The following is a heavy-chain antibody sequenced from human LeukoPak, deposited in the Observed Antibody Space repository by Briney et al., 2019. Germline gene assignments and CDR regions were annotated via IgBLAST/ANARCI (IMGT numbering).Heavy chain of an antibody. V-gene: IGHV4-59*12. CDR3: ARWEQQLVSGGFDP. J-gene: IGHJ5*02. Sequence: SETLSLTCTVSGGTISYFHWSWIRQPPGKELEWIGYIYYTGNTDYNPSLKSRVTISVDTSKNQFSLKLSSVTAADTAVYYCARWEQQLVSGGFDPWGQGTLVTVSS. CDR2: IYYTGNT. D-gene: IGHD6-13*01. CDR1: GGTISYFH.